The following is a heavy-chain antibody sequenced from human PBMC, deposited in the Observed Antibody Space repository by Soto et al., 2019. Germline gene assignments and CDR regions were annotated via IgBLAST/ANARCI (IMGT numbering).Heavy chain of an antibody. CDR3: ARDGGYYYDSRGYLSFDY. Sequence: ASVKVSCKASGYTFTSYGISWVRQAPGQGLEWMGWISAYNGNTNYAQKLQGRVTMTTDTSTSTAYMELRSLRSDDTAVYYCARDGGYYYDSRGYLSFDYWGQGTLVTVSS. CDR2: ISAYNGNT. J-gene: IGHJ4*02. V-gene: IGHV1-18*01. CDR1: GYTFTSYG. D-gene: IGHD3-22*01.